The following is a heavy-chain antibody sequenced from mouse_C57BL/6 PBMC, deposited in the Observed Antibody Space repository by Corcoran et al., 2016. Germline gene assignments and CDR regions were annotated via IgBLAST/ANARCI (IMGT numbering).Heavy chain of an antibody. CDR1: GYTFTDYY. Sequence: EVQLQQSGPELVKPGASVKISCKASGYTFTDYYMNWVKQSHGKSLEWIGDINPNNGGTSYNQKFKGKATLTVDKSSSTAYMELRSLTSEDSAVYYCAGGLRYYAMDYWGQGTSVTVSS. CDR3: AGGLRYYAMDY. D-gene: IGHD2-12*01. CDR2: INPNNGGT. J-gene: IGHJ4*01. V-gene: IGHV1-26*01.